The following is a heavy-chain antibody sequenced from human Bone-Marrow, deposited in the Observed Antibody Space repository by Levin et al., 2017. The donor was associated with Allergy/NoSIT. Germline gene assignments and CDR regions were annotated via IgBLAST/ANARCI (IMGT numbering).Heavy chain of an antibody. CDR3: AKDMQKQLLYLSEGQDAFDF. CDR1: GFTISNFA. J-gene: IGHJ3*01. V-gene: IGHV3-23*01. CDR2: ISGPGDNT. D-gene: IGHD6-19*01. Sequence: ESLKISCAASGFTISNFAMTWVRQAPGKGLEGVANISGPGDNTYYTDSVKGRFTISRDNSKNTLYVQMDSLRAEDTAAYYCAKDMQKQLLYLSEGQDAFDFWGQGTMVTVSS.